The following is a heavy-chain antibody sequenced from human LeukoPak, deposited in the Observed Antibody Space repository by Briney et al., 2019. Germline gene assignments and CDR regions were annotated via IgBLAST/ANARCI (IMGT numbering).Heavy chain of an antibody. J-gene: IGHJ3*02. V-gene: IGHV3-30*02. CDR3: AKSVIGGELYDAFDI. CDR1: GFTFSSYG. D-gene: IGHD1-26*01. Sequence: GGSLRLSCAASGFTFSSYGMHWVRQAPGKGLEWVAFIRYDGSNKYYADSVKGRFTISRDNSKNTLYLQMNSLRAEDTAVYYCAKSVIGGELYDAFDIWGQGTMVTVSS. CDR2: IRYDGSNK.